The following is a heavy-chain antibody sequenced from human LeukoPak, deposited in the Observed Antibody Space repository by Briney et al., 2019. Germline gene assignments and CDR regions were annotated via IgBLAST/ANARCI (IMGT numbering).Heavy chain of an antibody. CDR3: AREHYDILTGPLDY. CDR2: IIPIFGKA. J-gene: IGHJ4*02. V-gene: IGHV1-69*13. CDR1: GGTFSSYA. D-gene: IGHD3-9*01. Sequence: SVKVSCKASGGTFSSYAISWVRQAPGQGLEWMGGIIPIFGKANYAQKFQGRVTITADESTSTAYMELSSLRSEDTAVYYCAREHYDILTGPLDYWGQGTLVTVSS.